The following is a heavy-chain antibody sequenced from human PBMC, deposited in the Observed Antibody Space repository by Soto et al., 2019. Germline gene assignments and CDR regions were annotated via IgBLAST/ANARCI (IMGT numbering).Heavy chain of an antibody. J-gene: IGHJ4*02. CDR2: IYYSGST. V-gene: IGHV4-59*12. CDR1: GGSISSYY. Sequence: SETLSLTCTVSGGSISSYYWSWIRQPPGKGLEWIGYIYYSGSTNYNPSLKSRVTISVDTSKNQFSLKLSSVTAADTAVYYCARDSSGWYGTHDYWGQGTLVTVSS. CDR3: ARDSSGWYGTHDY. D-gene: IGHD6-19*01.